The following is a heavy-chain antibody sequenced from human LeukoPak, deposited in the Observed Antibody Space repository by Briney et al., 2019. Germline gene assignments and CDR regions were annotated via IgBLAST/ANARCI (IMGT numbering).Heavy chain of an antibody. V-gene: IGHV1-2*02. CDR3: ARIVLEGSGSWTPIEDY. J-gene: IGHJ4*02. D-gene: IGHD1-26*01. CDR2: INPNSGGT. Sequence: ASVKVSCKACRYTFTGYYMHWVRLAPGQGLEWMGWINPNSGGTNYTQKFQGRVTMTSATSISTAYMELSRLRSDDTAVYYCARIVLEGSGSWTPIEDYWGQGTLVTVSS. CDR1: RYTFTGYY.